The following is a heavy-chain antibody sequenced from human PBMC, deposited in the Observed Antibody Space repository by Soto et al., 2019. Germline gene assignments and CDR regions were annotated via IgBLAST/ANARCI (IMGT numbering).Heavy chain of an antibody. CDR2: ISSSSSYI. V-gene: IGHV3-21*01. J-gene: IGHJ6*02. D-gene: IGHD3-3*01. CDR1: GFTFSSYS. Sequence: GGSLRLSCAASGFTFSSYSMNWVRQAPGKGLEWVSSISSSSSYIYYADSVKGRFTISRDNVKNSLYLQMNSLRAEDTAVYYCAGGFWSGSPYGMDVWGQGTTVTVAS. CDR3: AGGFWSGSPYGMDV.